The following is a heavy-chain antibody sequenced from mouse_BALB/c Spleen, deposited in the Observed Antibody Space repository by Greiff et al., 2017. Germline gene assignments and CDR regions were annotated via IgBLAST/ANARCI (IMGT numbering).Heavy chain of an antibody. Sequence: VKLQQSGAELAKPGASVKMSCKASGYTFTSYWMHWVKQRPGQGLEWIGYINPSTGYTEYNQKFKDKATLTADKSSSTAYMQLSSLTSEDSAVYYCVKEDGGYSAWFAYWGQGTLVTVSA. D-gene: IGHD2-3*01. V-gene: IGHV1-7*01. CDR3: VKEDGGYSAWFAY. CDR2: INPSTGYT. CDR1: GYTFTSYW. J-gene: IGHJ3*01.